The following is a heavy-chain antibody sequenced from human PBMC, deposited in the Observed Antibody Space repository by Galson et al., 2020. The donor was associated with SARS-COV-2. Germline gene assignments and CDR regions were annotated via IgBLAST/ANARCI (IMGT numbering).Heavy chain of an antibody. D-gene: IGHD3-16*01. Sequence: SETLSLTCAVFGGSFSNCYWSWIRQTPGKGLEWIGEINQSGSTNYSPSLKSRVTISLDTSKNQFSLKLRSVTAADTALYFCARGQRGVVPSPILGLGPFYSFHYMDVWARGTTVIVSS. CDR3: ARGQRGVVPSPILGLGPFYSFHYMDV. CDR1: GGSFSNCY. V-gene: IGHV4-34*01. CDR2: INQSGST. J-gene: IGHJ6*03.